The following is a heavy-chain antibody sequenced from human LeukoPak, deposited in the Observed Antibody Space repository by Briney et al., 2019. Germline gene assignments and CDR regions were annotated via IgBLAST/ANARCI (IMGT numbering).Heavy chain of an antibody. CDR1: GGSISSYY. D-gene: IGHD3-10*01. J-gene: IGHJ4*02. V-gene: IGHV4-59*01. CDR2: IYYSGST. CDR3: ARESRYYYGSGSYNYFDY. Sequence: SETLSLTCSVSGGSISSYYWSWIRQPPGKGLEWIGYIYYSGSTNYNPSLKSRVTISVDTSKKQFSLKLSSVTAADTAVYYCARESRYYYGSGSYNYFDYWGQGTLVTVSS.